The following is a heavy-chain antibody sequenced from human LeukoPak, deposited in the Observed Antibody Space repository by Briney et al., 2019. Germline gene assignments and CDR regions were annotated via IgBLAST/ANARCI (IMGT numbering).Heavy chain of an antibody. J-gene: IGHJ4*02. CDR1: GGSISSYY. CDR3: ARAYGSGLAMDY. CDR2: IYYSGST. D-gene: IGHD3-10*01. Sequence: SETLSLTCTVSGGSISSYYWSWIRQTPGKGLEWIGDIYYSGSTNYNPSLKSRVTISVDTSKNQFSLKLSSVTAADTAVYYCARAYGSGLAMDYWGQGTLVTVSS. V-gene: IGHV4-59*01.